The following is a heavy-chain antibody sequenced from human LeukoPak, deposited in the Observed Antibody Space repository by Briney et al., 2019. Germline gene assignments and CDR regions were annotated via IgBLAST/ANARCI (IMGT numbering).Heavy chain of an antibody. V-gene: IGHV4-61*09. CDR3: ARGILRDYYDSSGFYHRGGVGY. CDR1: GGSVSTGSYY. J-gene: IGHJ4*02. CDR2: IHTSGTM. D-gene: IGHD3-22*01. Sequence: SETLSLTCTVSGGSVSTGSYYWSWIRQPAGRGLEWIGHIHTSGTMNYNASLKSRVRISVETSKNQFSLRLSSGTAADTAVYFCARGILRDYYDSSGFYHRGGVGYWGQGTLVTVSS.